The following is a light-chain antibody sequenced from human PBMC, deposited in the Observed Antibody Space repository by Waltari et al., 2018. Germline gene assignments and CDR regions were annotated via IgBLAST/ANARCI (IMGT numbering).Light chain of an antibody. CDR1: QRISSY. V-gene: IGKV1-39*01. CDR3: QQSYSIPYT. J-gene: IGKJ2*01. Sequence: DIQMTQSPSSLSASVGDRVTITCRASQRISSYLNWYHQKPGKAPKRLISAASSLQGGVPSRFSGTGSGTDFSLTISSLQPEDFATYYCQQSYSIPYTFGQGTKLETK. CDR2: AAS.